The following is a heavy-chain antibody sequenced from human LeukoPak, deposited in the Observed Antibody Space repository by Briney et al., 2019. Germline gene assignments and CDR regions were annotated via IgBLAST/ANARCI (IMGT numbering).Heavy chain of an antibody. D-gene: IGHD6-6*01. J-gene: IGHJ4*02. CDR2: IKSSGGST. CDR1: GYTFTSYY. Sequence: GASVTVSCTASGYTFTSYYMHWVRQAPGQGLEWMGIIKSSGGSTAQKFQGRVTMTRDMSTSTVYMELSSLRSEDTAVYYCARGSSYYFDYWGQGTLVTVSS. V-gene: IGHV1-46*01. CDR3: ARGSSYYFDY.